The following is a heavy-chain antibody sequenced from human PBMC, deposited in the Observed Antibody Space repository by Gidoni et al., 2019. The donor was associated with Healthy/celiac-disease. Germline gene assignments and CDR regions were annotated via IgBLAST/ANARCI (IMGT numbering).Heavy chain of an antibody. CDR3: AKGVDTAMV. Sequence: QVQLVESGGGVVQPGRSLRLSCAASGLTFRSYGMLWVRQAPGKGLEWVAVISYDGSNKYYADSVKGRFTISRDNSKNTLYLQMNSLRAEDTAVYYCAKGVDTAMVWGQGTLVTVSS. D-gene: IGHD5-18*01. V-gene: IGHV3-30*18. CDR1: GLTFRSYG. CDR2: ISYDGSNK. J-gene: IGHJ4*02.